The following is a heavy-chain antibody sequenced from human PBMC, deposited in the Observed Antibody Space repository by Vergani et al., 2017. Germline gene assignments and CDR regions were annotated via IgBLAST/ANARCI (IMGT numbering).Heavy chain of an antibody. CDR3: AMGIGDLFDY. J-gene: IGHJ4*02. CDR1: GYTFTDHY. V-gene: IGHV1-69-2*01. D-gene: IGHD3-10*01. Sequence: EVQLVQSGAEVKKPGATMKISCKVSGYTFTDHYMHWVKQAPGKGLEWMGLVDPEDGETIYAEKFKGRVTMTRDTSISTAYMELSRLRSDDTAVYYCAMGIGDLFDYWGQGTLVTVSS. CDR2: VDPEDGET.